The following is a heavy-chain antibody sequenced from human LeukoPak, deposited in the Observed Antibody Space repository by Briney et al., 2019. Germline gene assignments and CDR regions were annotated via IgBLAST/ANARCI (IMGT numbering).Heavy chain of an antibody. CDR1: GYTFTSYD. Sequence: ASVKVSCKASGYTFTSYDINWVRQATGQGLEWMGWMNPNSGNTGYAQKFQGRVTITRNTSISTAYMELSSLRSEDTAVYSCARVRSCSTSCYRYNYYYYYMDVWGKGTTVTVSS. CDR2: MNPNSGNT. V-gene: IGHV1-8*03. J-gene: IGHJ6*03. D-gene: IGHD2-2*01. CDR3: ARVRSCSTSCYRYNYYYYYMDV.